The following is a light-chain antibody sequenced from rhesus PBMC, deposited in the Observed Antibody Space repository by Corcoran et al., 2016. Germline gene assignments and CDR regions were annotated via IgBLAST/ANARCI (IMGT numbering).Light chain of an antibody. V-gene: IGLV2-23*01. CDR2: DVS. CDR3: SSYAGSNTLL. J-gene: IGLJ3*01. Sequence: QAALTQPPSVSGSPGQSVTISCIGSSSDIGGYNYVSWYQQHPGKAPKLMIYDVSKRPSGVSDRFSGSKSGNTASLTISGLQAEDEADYYCSSYAGSNTLLFGGGTRLTVL. CDR1: SSDIGGYNY.